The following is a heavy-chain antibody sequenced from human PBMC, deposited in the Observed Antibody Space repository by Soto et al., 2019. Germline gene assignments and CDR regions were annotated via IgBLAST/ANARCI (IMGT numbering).Heavy chain of an antibody. CDR1: GGTFSSYA. CDR3: ARATSIAGHYYGMDV. Sequence: ASVKVSCKASGGTFSSYAISWVRQAPGQGLEWMGGIIPIFGTANYAQKFQGRVTITADESTSTAYMELSSLRSEGTAVYYCARATSIAGHYYGMDVWGQGTTVTVSS. V-gene: IGHV1-69*13. CDR2: IIPIFGTA. J-gene: IGHJ6*02. D-gene: IGHD6-13*01.